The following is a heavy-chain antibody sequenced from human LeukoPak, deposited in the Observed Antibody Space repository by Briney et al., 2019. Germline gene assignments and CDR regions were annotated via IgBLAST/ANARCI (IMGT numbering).Heavy chain of an antibody. CDR2: ISWNSGSI. CDR1: GFTFDDYA. J-gene: IGHJ4*02. Sequence: GGSLRLSCAASGFTFDDYAMHWVRQAPGKGLEWVSGISWNSGSIGYADSVKDRFTISRDNAKNSLYLQMNSLRAEDMALYYCAKDVGSYSSSSYYDYWGQGTLVTVSS. V-gene: IGHV3-9*03. D-gene: IGHD6-13*01. CDR3: AKDVGSYSSSSYYDY.